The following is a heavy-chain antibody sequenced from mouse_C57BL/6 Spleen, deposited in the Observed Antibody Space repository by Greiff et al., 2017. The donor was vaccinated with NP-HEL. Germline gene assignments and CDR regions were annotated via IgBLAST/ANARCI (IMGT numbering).Heavy chain of an antibody. D-gene: IGHD2-3*01. V-gene: IGHV1-61*01. CDR2: IYPSDSET. CDR3: ARSIDGYYPWYFDV. J-gene: IGHJ1*03. Sequence: QVQLQQPGAELVRPGSSVKLSCKASGYTFTSYWMDWVKQRPGQGLEWIGNIYPSDSETHYNQKFKDKATLTVDKSSSTAYMQLSSLTSEDSAVYYCARSIDGYYPWYFDVWGTGTTVTVSS. CDR1: GYTFTSYW.